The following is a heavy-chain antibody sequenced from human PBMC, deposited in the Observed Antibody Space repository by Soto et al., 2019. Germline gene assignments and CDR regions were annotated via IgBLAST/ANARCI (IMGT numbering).Heavy chain of an antibody. Sequence: EVQLLESGGGFVQPGGSLRLSCAASGFRFSDFAMTWVRQAPGRGLEWVSAITGTASSTYYADSVKGRFTISRDNSKNTLYLQINSLRAEDTAIYYWANGSAGYVVSSLDSWGQGTLVTVPS. D-gene: IGHD5-12*01. J-gene: IGHJ4*02. CDR1: GFRFSDFA. CDR3: ANGSAGYVVSSLDS. V-gene: IGHV3-23*01. CDR2: ITGTASST.